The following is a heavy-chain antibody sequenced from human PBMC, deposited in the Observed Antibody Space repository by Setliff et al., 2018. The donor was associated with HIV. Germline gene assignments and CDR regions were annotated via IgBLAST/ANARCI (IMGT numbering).Heavy chain of an antibody. J-gene: IGHJ6*03. D-gene: IGHD6-19*01. CDR1: GYTFTSYD. CDR3: ARVQTMAVAGTQYYYMDV. CDR2: MNPRSGNT. Sequence: ASVKVSCKASGYTFTSYDISWVRQATGQGLEWMGWMNPRSGNTGYGQKFQGRVTMTRDTSASTAYMELSSLRSEDTAVYYCARVQTMAVAGTQYYYMDVWGKGTTVTVSS. V-gene: IGHV1-8*01.